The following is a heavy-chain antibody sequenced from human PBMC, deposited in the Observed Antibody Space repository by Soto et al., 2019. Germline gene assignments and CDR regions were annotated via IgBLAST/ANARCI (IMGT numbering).Heavy chain of an antibody. J-gene: IGHJ4*02. V-gene: IGHV1-18*01. D-gene: IGHD4-17*01. CDR1: GYTFTSYG. CDR3: ASPGRWDGDYRDPLLT. Sequence: ASVKVSCKASGYTFTSYGISWVRQAPGQGLEWMGWISAYNGNTNYAQKLQGRVTMTTDTSTSTAYMELRSLRSDDTAVYYCASPGRWDGDYRDPLLTWGQGTLVTVSS. CDR2: ISAYNGNT.